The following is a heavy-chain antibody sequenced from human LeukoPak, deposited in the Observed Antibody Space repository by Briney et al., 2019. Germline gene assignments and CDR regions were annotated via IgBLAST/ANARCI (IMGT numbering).Heavy chain of an antibody. CDR3: GRDLSSSWYSLGY. CDR2: INWDGGAT. CDR1: GITFDDHG. J-gene: IGHJ4*02. Sequence: GGSPRLSCTDSGITFDDHGMSWVRQAPGKGLEWVSGINWDGGATAYADSVKGRFTISRDNAKNSLFLQMNSLRAEDTALYFCGRDLSSSWYSLGYWGQGTLVTVSS. D-gene: IGHD6-13*01. V-gene: IGHV3-20*04.